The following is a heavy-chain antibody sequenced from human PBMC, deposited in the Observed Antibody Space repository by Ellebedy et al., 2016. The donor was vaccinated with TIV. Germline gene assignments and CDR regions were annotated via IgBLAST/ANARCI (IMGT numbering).Heavy chain of an antibody. CDR3: ARGYWGY. CDR1: GFSFSTYW. Sequence: GESLKISCAASGFSFSTYWMFWVRQAPGKGLVWVSRINTDGTITDYADSVKGRFTISRDNAKNTLYLQMNSLRADDTAVYYCARGYWGYWGQGTLVTVSS. J-gene: IGHJ4*02. CDR2: INTDGTIT. V-gene: IGHV3-74*01. D-gene: IGHD3-10*01.